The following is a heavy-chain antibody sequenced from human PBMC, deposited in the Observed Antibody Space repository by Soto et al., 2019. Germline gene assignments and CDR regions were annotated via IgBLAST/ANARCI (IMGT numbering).Heavy chain of an antibody. D-gene: IGHD4-17*01. Sequence: VQLVPSGAEGKKPGSSVKVSCKASGGTFSSYAISWVRQAPGQGLEWMGGIIPIFGTANYAQKFQGRDTNTADESRSTAYMELSGLTLDDTAVYYCARGLAACQYYYGMDVWGQGTTVTVFS. J-gene: IGHJ6*02. V-gene: IGHV1-69*01. CDR3: ARGLAACQYYYGMDV. CDR1: GGTFSSYA. CDR2: IIPIFGTA.